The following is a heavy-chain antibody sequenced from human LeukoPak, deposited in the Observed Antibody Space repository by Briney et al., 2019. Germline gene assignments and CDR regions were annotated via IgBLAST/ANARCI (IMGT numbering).Heavy chain of an antibody. Sequence: PGGSLRLSCVSSGFSVSSDYMSWVRQAPGKGLEWVSLIYSGGNTYYADSVKGRFTISRGNSKNTLYLQMNSLRDEDTAVYYCARALSEWRQSDYWGQGTLVTVSS. CDR3: ARALSEWRQSDY. CDR2: IYSGGNT. J-gene: IGHJ4*02. D-gene: IGHD5-24*01. V-gene: IGHV3-66*01. CDR1: GFSVSSDY.